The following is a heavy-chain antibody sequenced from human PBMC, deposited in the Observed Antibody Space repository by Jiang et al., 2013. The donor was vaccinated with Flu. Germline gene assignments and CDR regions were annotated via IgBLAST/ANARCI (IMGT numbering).Heavy chain of an antibody. D-gene: IGHD3-10*01. J-gene: IGHJ4*02. CDR2: INPNSGGT. Sequence: QLVESGAEVKKPGASVKVSCKASGYTFTGYYMHWVRQAPGQGLEWMGWINPNSGGTNYAQKFQGWVTMTRDTSISTAYMELSRLRSDDTAVYYCARAHGSGSYGAKSDLDYWGQGTLVTVSS. V-gene: IGHV1-2*04. CDR1: GYTFTGYY. CDR3: ARAHGSGSYGAKSDLDY.